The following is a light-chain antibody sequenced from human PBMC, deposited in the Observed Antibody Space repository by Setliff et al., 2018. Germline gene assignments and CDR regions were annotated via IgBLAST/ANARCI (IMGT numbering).Light chain of an antibody. Sequence: QSVLTQPPSVSAAPGQKVTISCSGSISDIGTYHVSWYQQLPGTAPKLLIYESDKRPSGIPDRFSGSKSGTSATLAITGLQTGDEAEYYCGTGDGSLSGSVVFGGGTKVTVL. CDR3: GTGDGSLSGSVV. V-gene: IGLV1-51*02. CDR1: ISDIGTYH. J-gene: IGLJ2*01. CDR2: ESD.